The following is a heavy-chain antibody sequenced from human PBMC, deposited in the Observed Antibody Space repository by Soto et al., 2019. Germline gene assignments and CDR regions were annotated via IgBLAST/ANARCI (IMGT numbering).Heavy chain of an antibody. J-gene: IGHJ4*02. V-gene: IGHV1-2*04. Sequence: QVQLVQSGAEVKKPGASVKVSCKASGYTFTGYYMHWVRQAPGQGLEWMGWINPNSGGTNYAQKFQGWVTMTRDTSISTAPMELGRLGSDDTAVYYCSSAKTSGPGGGTTTSFDYWGQGTLVTVSS. CDR2: INPNSGGT. CDR1: GYTFTGYY. D-gene: IGHD1-26*01. CDR3: SSAKTSGPGGGTTTSFDY.